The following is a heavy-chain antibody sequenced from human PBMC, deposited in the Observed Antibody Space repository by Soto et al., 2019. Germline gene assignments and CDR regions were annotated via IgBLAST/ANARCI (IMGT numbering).Heavy chain of an antibody. Sequence: EEQLVESGGALVQPGRSLRLSCAASGFTFDDYAMHWVRQVPGKGLEWVPFITWNGVNTAYADSIRGRFTISRDNAKNSLYLQMNSLSAEDTAFYYCTRGYCSVGSCAFDIWGQGTMVAVSS. J-gene: IGHJ3*02. CDR2: ITWNGVNT. CDR3: TRGYCSVGSCAFDI. V-gene: IGHV3-9*01. D-gene: IGHD2-15*01. CDR1: GFTFDDYA.